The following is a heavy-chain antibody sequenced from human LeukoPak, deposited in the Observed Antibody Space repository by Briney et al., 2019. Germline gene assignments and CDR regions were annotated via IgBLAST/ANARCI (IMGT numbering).Heavy chain of an antibody. V-gene: IGHV1-69*05. CDR3: AREVGDSSGYYYHYFDY. D-gene: IGHD3-22*01. J-gene: IGHJ4*02. Sequence: SVKVSCKASGGTFSSYAISWVRQAPGQGLKWMGGIIPICGTANYAQKFQGRVTITTDESTSTAYMELSSLRSEDTAVYYCAREVGDSSGYYYHYFDYWGQGTLVTVSS. CDR2: IIPICGTA. CDR1: GGTFSSYA.